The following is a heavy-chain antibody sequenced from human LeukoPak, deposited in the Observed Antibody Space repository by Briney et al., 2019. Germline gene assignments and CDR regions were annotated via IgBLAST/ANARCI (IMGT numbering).Heavy chain of an antibody. Sequence: PGGSLRLSCAASGFTFSSYSMNWVRQAPGKGLEWVSSISSSSSYIYYADSMKGRFTISRDNAKNSLYLQMNSLRAEDTAVYYCAREYSSSWGFDYWGQGTLVTVSS. V-gene: IGHV3-21*01. CDR2: ISSSSSYI. CDR1: GFTFSSYS. D-gene: IGHD6-13*01. CDR3: AREYSSSWGFDY. J-gene: IGHJ4*02.